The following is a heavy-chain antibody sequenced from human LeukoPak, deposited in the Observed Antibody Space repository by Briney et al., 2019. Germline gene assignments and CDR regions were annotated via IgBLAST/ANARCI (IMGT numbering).Heavy chain of an antibody. CDR2: IYYSGST. CDR3: ARDHCSSTSCYFDD. J-gene: IGHJ4*02. D-gene: IGHD2-2*01. Sequence: SETLSLTCTVSGGSISSYYWSCIRQPQGKGLEWIGYIYYSGSTNYNPSLKSRVTISVDTSKNQSSLKLSSVTAADTAVYYCARDHCSSTSCYFDDWGQGTLVTVSS. CDR1: GGSISSYY. V-gene: IGHV4-59*01.